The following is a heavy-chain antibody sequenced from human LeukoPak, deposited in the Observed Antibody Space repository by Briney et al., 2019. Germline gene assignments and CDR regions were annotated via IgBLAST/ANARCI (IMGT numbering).Heavy chain of an antibody. V-gene: IGHV1-18*01. CDR3: ARRVVPAALLDY. J-gene: IGHJ4*02. CDR2: ISAYNGNT. CDR1: GYTFTSYG. D-gene: IGHD2-2*01. Sequence: ASVKVSCTASGYTFTSYGISWVRQAPGQGLEWMGWISAYNGNTNYAQTLQGRVTMTTDTSTSTAYMELRSLRSDDTAVYYCARRVVPAALLDYWGQGTLVTVSS.